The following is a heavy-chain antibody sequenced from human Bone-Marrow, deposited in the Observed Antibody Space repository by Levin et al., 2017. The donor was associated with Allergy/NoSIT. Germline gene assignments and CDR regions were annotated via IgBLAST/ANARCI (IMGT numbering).Heavy chain of an antibody. V-gene: IGHV3-23*01. Sequence: GESLKISCAASGFTVTTYGMSWVRQTPGKGLEWVSTITGGGAAYYPDSVRGRFTISRDNSKNTLLLQMNNLRAEDTAIYYCAKCRAYGTGWCNCFDPWGEGTLVTVSS. D-gene: IGHD2-8*02. CDR3: AKCRAYGTGWCNCFDP. J-gene: IGHJ5*02. CDR2: ITGGGAA. CDR1: GFTVTTYG.